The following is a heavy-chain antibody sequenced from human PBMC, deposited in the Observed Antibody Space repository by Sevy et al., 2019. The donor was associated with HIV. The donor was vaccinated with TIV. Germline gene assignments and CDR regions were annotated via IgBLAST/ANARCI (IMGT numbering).Heavy chain of an antibody. Sequence: GGSLRLSCAASGFTFDDYTMHWVRQAPGKGLEWVSLISWDGGSTYYADSVKGRFTISRDNSKNSLYLQMNSLRTEDTALYYWAKDSYSSSWYHSYYYYGMDVWGQGTTVTVSS. CDR3: AKDSYSSSWYHSYYYYGMDV. V-gene: IGHV3-43*01. CDR1: GFTFDDYT. J-gene: IGHJ6*02. CDR2: ISWDGGST. D-gene: IGHD6-13*01.